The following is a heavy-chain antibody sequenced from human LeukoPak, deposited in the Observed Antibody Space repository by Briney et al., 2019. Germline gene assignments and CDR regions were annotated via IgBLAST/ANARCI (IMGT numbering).Heavy chain of an antibody. J-gene: IGHJ3*02. D-gene: IGHD2-2*01. V-gene: IGHV3-48*03. CDR2: ISSSATNM. Sequence: GGSLRLSCAASGFTFSSYGVNWVRQAPGKGLEWVSYISSSATNMYHADSVKGRFTISRDNAKNSLYLQIISLRAEDTAVYYFARDKSPQHAFDMWGPGTMVTVSS. CDR3: ARDKSPQHAFDM. CDR1: GFTFSSYG.